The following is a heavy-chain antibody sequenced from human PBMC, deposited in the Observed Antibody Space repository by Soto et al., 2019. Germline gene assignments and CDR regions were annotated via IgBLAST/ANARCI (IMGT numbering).Heavy chain of an antibody. CDR2: IYYSGST. CDR1: GDSVSSGRYF. J-gene: IGHJ5*02. Sequence: PSETLSLTCSVSGDSVSSGRYFWSWIRQSPVKGLEWIGNIYYSGSTNLNPSLKSRVTMSLDTSKKQFSLKLSSVTAADTAVYYCARSLLLPLTRSTTFPVGWFDPWGQGTLVTVSS. CDR3: ARSLLLPLTRSTTFPVGWFDP. V-gene: IGHV4-61*01. D-gene: IGHD2-15*01.